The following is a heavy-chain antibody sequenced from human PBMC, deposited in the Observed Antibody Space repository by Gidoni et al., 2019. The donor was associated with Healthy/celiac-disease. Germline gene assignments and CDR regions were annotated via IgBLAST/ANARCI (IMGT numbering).Heavy chain of an antibody. V-gene: IGHV1-3*01. Sequence: QVQLVQSGAEVKKPGASVKVSCKASGYTFTSYAMHWVRQAPGQRLEWMGWINAGNGNTKYSQKFQGRVTITRDTSASTAYMELSSLRSEDTAVYYCARGLGVVVPAGGGQSWFDPWGQGTLVTVSS. CDR1: GYTFTSYA. D-gene: IGHD2-2*01. CDR3: ARGLGVVVPAGGGQSWFDP. CDR2: INAGNGNT. J-gene: IGHJ5*02.